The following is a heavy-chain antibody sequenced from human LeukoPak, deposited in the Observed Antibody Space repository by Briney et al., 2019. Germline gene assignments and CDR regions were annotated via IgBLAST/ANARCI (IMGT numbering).Heavy chain of an antibody. Sequence: GASVKVSCKASGYTFTSYGISWVRQAPGQGLEWMGWISAYNGNTNYAQKLQGRVTMTTDTSTTTAYLELSSLRSEDTAVYYCARGDSVPLGGGNLLRVLYFNDWGQGTLVAVSS. V-gene: IGHV1-18*01. CDR2: ISAYNGNT. D-gene: IGHD4-23*01. CDR3: ARGDSVPLGGGNLLRVLYFND. J-gene: IGHJ1*01. CDR1: GYTFTSYG.